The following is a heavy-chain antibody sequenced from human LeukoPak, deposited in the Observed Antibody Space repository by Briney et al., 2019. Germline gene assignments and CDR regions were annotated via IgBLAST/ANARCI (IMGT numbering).Heavy chain of an antibody. CDR2: ISGSGGST. V-gene: IGHV3-23*01. CDR1: GFTFSTYA. Sequence: GGSLRLSCAASGFTFSTYAMNWVRQAPGKGLEWVSGISGSGGSTYYADSVKGRFTISRDSSKNTLYLQISSLRADDTAVYYCAAPQYCSSTSCYLLYYYGMDVWGKGTTVTVSS. D-gene: IGHD2-2*01. CDR3: AAPQYCSSTSCYLLYYYGMDV. J-gene: IGHJ6*04.